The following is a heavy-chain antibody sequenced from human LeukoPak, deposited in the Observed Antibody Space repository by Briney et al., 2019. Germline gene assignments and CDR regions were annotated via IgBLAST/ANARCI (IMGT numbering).Heavy chain of an antibody. CDR2: INHSGST. V-gene: IGHV4-34*01. CDR3: ARDHGSGSLVDY. CDR1: GGSFSGYY. Sequence: SETLSLTCAVYGGSFSGYYWSWIRQPPGKGLEWIGEINHSGSTNYNPSLKSRVTISVDTSKNQFSLKLSSVTAADTAVYYCARDHGSGSLVDYWGQGTLVTVSS. J-gene: IGHJ4*02. D-gene: IGHD3-10*01.